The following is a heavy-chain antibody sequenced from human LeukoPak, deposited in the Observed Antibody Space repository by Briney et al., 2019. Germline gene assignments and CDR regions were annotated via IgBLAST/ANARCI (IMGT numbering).Heavy chain of an antibody. Sequence: SGGSLSTYYWNWIRQTPGKGLEWIGYFYTIGGTYYNPSLKSRVTISVDTSKNQFSLNLSSVTAADTAVYYCARGVLALRRALDIWGQGTMITVSS. CDR3: ARGVLALRRALDI. V-gene: IGHV4-59*01. D-gene: IGHD3-3*01. J-gene: IGHJ3*02. CDR1: GGSLSTYY. CDR2: FYTIGGT.